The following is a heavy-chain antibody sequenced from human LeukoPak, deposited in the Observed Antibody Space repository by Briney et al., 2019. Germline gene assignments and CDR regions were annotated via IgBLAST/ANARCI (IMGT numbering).Heavy chain of an antibody. D-gene: IGHD2-2*01. CDR2: IRSRSNSYVT. CDR3: TRHSDPYCIRANCYVDNFYGLDV. Sequence: PGGSLRLSCAASGFTFSSSAVHWVRQASGKGLGWVGRIRSRSNSYVTAYSASVTGRFTISRDDSNTAYLQMNSLKTEDTAVYYCTRHSDPYCIRANCYVDNFYGLDVWGQGTRVTVSS. J-gene: IGHJ6*02. V-gene: IGHV3-73*01. CDR1: GFTFSSSA.